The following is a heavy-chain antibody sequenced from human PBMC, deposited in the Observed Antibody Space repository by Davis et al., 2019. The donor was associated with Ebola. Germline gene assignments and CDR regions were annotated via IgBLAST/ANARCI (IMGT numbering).Heavy chain of an antibody. Sequence: GGSLRLSCAASGFPFSTYWMSWVRQAPGKGPEWVANIKEDGSDKYYVDSVKGRFTISRDNAKNSLYLQMNSLRAADTAVYYCARVRYYGSGSPIDYWGQGTLVTVSS. J-gene: IGHJ4*02. V-gene: IGHV3-7*01. D-gene: IGHD3-10*01. CDR1: GFPFSTYW. CDR3: ARVRYYGSGSPIDY. CDR2: IKEDGSDK.